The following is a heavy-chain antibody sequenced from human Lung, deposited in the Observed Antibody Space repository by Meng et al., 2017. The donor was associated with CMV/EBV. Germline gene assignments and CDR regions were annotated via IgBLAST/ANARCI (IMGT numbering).Heavy chain of an antibody. Sequence: GSXRLSCTVSGGSISSYYWSWIRQPPGKGLEWIGYIYYSGSTNYNPSLKSRVTISVDTSKNQFSLKLSSVTAADKAVYYCARDGSLGYFDYWGQGTLVTVSS. CDR3: ARDGSLGYFDY. CDR2: IYYSGST. J-gene: IGHJ4*02. CDR1: GGSISSYY. V-gene: IGHV4-59*01. D-gene: IGHD5-12*01.